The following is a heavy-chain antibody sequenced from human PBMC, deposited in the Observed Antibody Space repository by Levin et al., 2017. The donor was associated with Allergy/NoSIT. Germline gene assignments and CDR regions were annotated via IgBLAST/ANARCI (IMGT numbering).Heavy chain of an antibody. V-gene: IGHV4-59*08. Sequence: SQTLSLTCTVSSASISCYYWSWIRQPPGKGLEWIGYVFYSRTTNYNPSLKSRVTMSVDTSKNQFSLSLSSVTAADTAVYYCATSSSGNYYHLDSWGQGTLVTVSS. CDR1: SASISCYY. CDR2: VFYSRTT. J-gene: IGHJ4*02. CDR3: ATSSSGNYYHLDS. D-gene: IGHD3-22*01.